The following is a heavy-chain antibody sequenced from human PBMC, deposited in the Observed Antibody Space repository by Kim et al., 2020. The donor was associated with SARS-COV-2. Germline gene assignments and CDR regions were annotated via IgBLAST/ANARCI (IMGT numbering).Heavy chain of an antibody. Sequence: KYSQKFQGRVTITRDTSASTAYMELSSLRSEDTAVYYCARDRWLGGYFDYWGQGTLVTVSS. CDR3: ARDRWLGGYFDY. J-gene: IGHJ4*02. D-gene: IGHD6-19*01. V-gene: IGHV1-3*01.